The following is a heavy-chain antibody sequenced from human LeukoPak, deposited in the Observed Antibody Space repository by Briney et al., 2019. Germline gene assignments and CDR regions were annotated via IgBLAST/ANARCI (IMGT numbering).Heavy chain of an antibody. J-gene: IGHJ4*03. CDR2: IKQDGSES. Sequence: GGSLRLSCAASGFTLSSYWMSWVRQAPGKGLEWLANIKQDGSESYYVDSVKGRFTISRDNTRNFLFLQMNSLRAEDTAFYYCAKLIRDVTIYDFWGPGSLVTVSS. V-gene: IGHV3-7*01. D-gene: IGHD5-24*01. CDR3: AKLIRDVTIYDF. CDR1: GFTLSSYW.